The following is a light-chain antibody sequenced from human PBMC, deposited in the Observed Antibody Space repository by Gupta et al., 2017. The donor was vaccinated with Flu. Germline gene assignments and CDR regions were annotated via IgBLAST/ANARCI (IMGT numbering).Light chain of an antibody. Sequence: DIQMTQSPSSLSASVGDRVTITCRTSQSINTYLNWYQQKSGKAPKVLISAASTLESGVPSRFSGSGSGTDFTLTISSLQPEDSATYYCQQSYDTFITFGQGTRLEIK. J-gene: IGKJ5*01. V-gene: IGKV1-39*01. CDR1: QSINTY. CDR2: AAS. CDR3: QQSYDTFIT.